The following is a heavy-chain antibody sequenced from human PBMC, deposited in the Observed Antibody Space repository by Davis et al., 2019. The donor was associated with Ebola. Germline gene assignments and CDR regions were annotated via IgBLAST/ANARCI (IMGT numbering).Heavy chain of an antibody. V-gene: IGHV4-30-4*08. J-gene: IGHJ6*03. D-gene: IGHD2-2*01. Sequence: SETLSLTCTVSGGSISSYYWSWIRQPPGKGLEWIGYIYYIGNTYYNPSLKSRVTISVDTSKNQFSLKLSSVTAADTAVYYCARDREYQLSYYYYMDVWGKGTTVTVSS. CDR2: IYYIGNT. CDR1: GGSISSYY. CDR3: ARDREYQLSYYYYMDV.